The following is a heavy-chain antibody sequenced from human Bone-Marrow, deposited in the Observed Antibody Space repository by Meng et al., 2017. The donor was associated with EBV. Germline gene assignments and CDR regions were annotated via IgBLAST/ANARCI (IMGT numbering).Heavy chain of an antibody. J-gene: IGHJ4*02. CDR3: ARLDYFDY. Sequence: VQLGESGADVKKPGASVKVSCKPSGYTFTSYARHWVRQAPGQRLEWMGWINPGNGNTKYSQKFQGRVTITRDTSASTAYMELSSLRSEDTAVYYCARLDYFDYWGQGTLVTASS. CDR2: INPGNGNT. CDR1: GYTFTSYA. V-gene: IGHV1-3*01.